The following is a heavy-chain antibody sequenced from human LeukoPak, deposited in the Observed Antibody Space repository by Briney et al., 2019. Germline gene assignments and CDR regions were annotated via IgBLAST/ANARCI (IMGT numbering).Heavy chain of an antibody. CDR2: IYYSGST. D-gene: IGHD2-2*01. CDR3: ARDLSVVVPAAFNGDYMDV. CDR1: GGSISSHY. J-gene: IGHJ6*03. Sequence: SETLSPTCTVSGGSISSHYWSWIRQPPGKGLEWIGYIYYSGSTNYNPSLKSRVTISVDTSKNQFSLKLSSVTAADTAVYYCARDLSVVVPAAFNGDYMDVWGKGTTVTVSS. V-gene: IGHV4-59*11.